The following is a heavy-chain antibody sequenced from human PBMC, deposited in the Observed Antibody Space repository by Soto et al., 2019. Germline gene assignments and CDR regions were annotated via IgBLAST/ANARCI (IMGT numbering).Heavy chain of an antibody. CDR2: IYWDDDK. CDR3: AYSPEYNSNWNSGWFDP. Sequence: QITLKESGPTLVIPTQTLTLTCTFSGFALTTSGVGVGWIRQPPGKALEWLALIYWDDDKRYNPSLKTRLTITKDTSKNQVVLTMANMDPVDTATYYCAYSPEYNSNWNSGWFDPWGQGTLVTVSS. J-gene: IGHJ5*02. CDR1: GFALTTSGVG. D-gene: IGHD6-13*01. V-gene: IGHV2-5*02.